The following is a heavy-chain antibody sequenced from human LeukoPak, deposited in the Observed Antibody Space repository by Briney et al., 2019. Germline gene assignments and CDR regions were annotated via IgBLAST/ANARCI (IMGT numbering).Heavy chain of an antibody. CDR2: MNHSGST. CDR1: GGSFSGYY. CDR3: ARGYNYDSSGYYYTVDY. Sequence: PSETLSLTCAVYGGSFSGYYWSWIRQPPGKGLEWIGEMNHSGSTNYNPSLMSRVTISVDTSKNQFSLKLSSVTAADTAVYYCARGYNYDSSGYYYTVDYWGQGTLVTVSS. D-gene: IGHD3-22*01. J-gene: IGHJ4*02. V-gene: IGHV4-34*01.